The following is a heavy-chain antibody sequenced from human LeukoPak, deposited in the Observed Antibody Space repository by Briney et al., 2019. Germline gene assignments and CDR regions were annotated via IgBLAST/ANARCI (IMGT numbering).Heavy chain of an antibody. CDR3: ATCVATVVTPDAFDI. CDR2: IYYSGST. Sequence: SETLSLTCTVSGGSISSYYWSWIRQPPGKGLEWIGYIYYSGSTYYNPSLKSRVTISVDTSKNQFSLKLSSVTAADTAVYYCATCVATVVTPDAFDIWGQGTMVTVSS. CDR1: GGSISSYY. V-gene: IGHV4-59*04. J-gene: IGHJ3*02. D-gene: IGHD4-23*01.